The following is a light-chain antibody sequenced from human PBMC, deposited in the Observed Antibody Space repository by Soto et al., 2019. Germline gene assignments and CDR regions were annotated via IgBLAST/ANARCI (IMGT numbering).Light chain of an antibody. J-gene: IGKJ1*01. V-gene: IGKV3-20*01. Sequence: EIVLTQSPDTLSLSPGERATLSCRASQSVSSSYLAWYQQTPGQAPRLLIYGTSNGATGIPDRFSGSGSGTDFTLTISRLEPEDFAVYYCQQYGNSRWTFGQGTKVAIK. CDR1: QSVSSSY. CDR2: GTS. CDR3: QQYGNSRWT.